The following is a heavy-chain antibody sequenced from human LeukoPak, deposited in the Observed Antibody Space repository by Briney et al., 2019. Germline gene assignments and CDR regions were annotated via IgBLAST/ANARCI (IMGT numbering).Heavy chain of an antibody. D-gene: IGHD4/OR15-4a*01. CDR2: IYYSGST. Sequence: SSETLSFPCTVSGGSISSYYWSWIRKPPGKGLEWIGYIYYSGSTNYNPSLKSRVTISVDTSKNQFSLKLSSVTAADTAVYYCAREDYGDAFDIWGQGTMVTVSS. CDR1: GGSISSYY. CDR3: AREDYGDAFDI. J-gene: IGHJ3*02. V-gene: IGHV4-59*01.